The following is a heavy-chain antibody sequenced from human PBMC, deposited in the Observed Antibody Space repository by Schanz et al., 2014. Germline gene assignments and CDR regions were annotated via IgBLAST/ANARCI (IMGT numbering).Heavy chain of an antibody. CDR2: ISAYNGNT. V-gene: IGHV1-18*01. D-gene: IGHD3-9*01. CDR1: GYTFTTYA. Sequence: QVQLVQSGAEVKNPGASVRVSCKASGYTFTTYAMSWVRQAPGQGLEWMGWISAYNGNTKYPQKLQGRVTMTTDTSTSTAYMELRSLRSDDTAVYYCARDAADFYDILTEEDYWGQGTLVTVSS. CDR3: ARDAADFYDILTEEDY. J-gene: IGHJ4*02.